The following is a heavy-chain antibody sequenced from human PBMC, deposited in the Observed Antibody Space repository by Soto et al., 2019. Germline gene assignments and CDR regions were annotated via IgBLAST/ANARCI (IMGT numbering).Heavy chain of an antibody. Sequence: QVQLQESGPGLVKPSQTLSLTCTVSGGSISSGDSYWSWIRQPPGKGLEWIGYIYYSGSTYYNPSLKRRVTTALATSKNQFSLKLSSVTDADTAVYYCARVPPYSSGFGGFDSWGQGTLATVSS. D-gene: IGHD6-19*01. CDR1: GGSISSGDSY. J-gene: IGHJ4*02. CDR2: IYYSGST. V-gene: IGHV4-30-4*01. CDR3: ARVPPYSSGFGGFDS.